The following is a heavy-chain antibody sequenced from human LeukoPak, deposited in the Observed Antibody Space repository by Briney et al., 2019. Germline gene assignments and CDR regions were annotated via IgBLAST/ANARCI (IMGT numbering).Heavy chain of an antibody. Sequence: GGSLRLSCAASGFTFSIYRINWVRQAPGKGLEWVSSISSSSSYIYYADSVKGRFTISRDNAKNSLYLHMNSLRAEDTAVYFCARESTVGTPPAWGQGTLVTVSS. CDR2: ISSSSSYI. V-gene: IGHV3-21*01. CDR3: ARESTVGTPPA. J-gene: IGHJ4*02. CDR1: GFTFSIYR. D-gene: IGHD4-23*01.